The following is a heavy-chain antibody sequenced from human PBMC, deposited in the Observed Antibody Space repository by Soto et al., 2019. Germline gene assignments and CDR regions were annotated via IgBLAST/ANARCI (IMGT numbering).Heavy chain of an antibody. CDR1: GYTFTSYA. Sequence: WASVKVSCKASGYTFTSYAMHWVRQAPGQRLEWMGWINAGNGNTKYSQKFQGRVTITRDTSASTAYMELSSLRSEDTAVYYCARSLIVVVPSARGARFDPWGQGTLVTVSS. D-gene: IGHD2-2*01. J-gene: IGHJ5*02. CDR3: ARSLIVVVPSARGARFDP. CDR2: INAGNGNT. V-gene: IGHV1-3*01.